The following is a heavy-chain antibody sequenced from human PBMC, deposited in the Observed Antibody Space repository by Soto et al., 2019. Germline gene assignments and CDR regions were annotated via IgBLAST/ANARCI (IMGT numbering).Heavy chain of an antibody. D-gene: IGHD3-22*01. CDR1: GYTCTIYG. J-gene: IGHJ4*02. CDR3: ARVDYYDSSGYYGY. Sequence: QVQLVQSGADVKKPGASVTVDCKASGYTCTIYGISWVRPAPGQGLEWMGWISGYTGNTDYAQNRQDRVTLTTDASTSSVYMELRSLRSDDKAVYYCARVDYYDSSGYYGYWGQGTLITVSS. CDR2: ISGYTGNT. V-gene: IGHV1-18*04.